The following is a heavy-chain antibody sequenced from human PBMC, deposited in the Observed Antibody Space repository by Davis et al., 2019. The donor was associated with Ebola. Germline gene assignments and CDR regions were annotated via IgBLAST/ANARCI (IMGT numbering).Heavy chain of an antibody. CDR1: GFTVSSNY. CDR2: FYSGGST. V-gene: IGHV3-53*01. CDR3: ARDRGWYRFDF. J-gene: IGHJ4*02. Sequence: GESLKISCAASGFTVSSNYMSWVRQAPGKGLEWVSVFYSGGSTYYADSVKGRFTISRDNSKNTLYLQMNSLRAEDTAMYFCARDRGWYRFDFWGQGTLVTVSP. D-gene: IGHD6-19*01.